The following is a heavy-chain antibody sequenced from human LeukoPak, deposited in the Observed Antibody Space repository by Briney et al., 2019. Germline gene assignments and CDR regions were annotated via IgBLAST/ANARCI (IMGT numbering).Heavy chain of an antibody. CDR3: ARAGCSGGSCYYYFGY. J-gene: IGHJ4*02. CDR1: GYTFTSYY. CDR2: INPSGGST. Sequence: ASVTVSCKASGYTFTSYYMHWVRQAPGQGLEWMGIINPSGGSTSYAQKFQGRVTMTRDTSTSTVYMELSSLRSEDTAVYYCARAGCSGGSCYYYFGYWGQGTLVTVSS. D-gene: IGHD2-15*01. V-gene: IGHV1-46*01.